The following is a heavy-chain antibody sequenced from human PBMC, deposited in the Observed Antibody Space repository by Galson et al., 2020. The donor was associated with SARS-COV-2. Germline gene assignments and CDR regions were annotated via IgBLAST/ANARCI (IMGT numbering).Heavy chain of an antibody. CDR1: VGSMRGFY. CDR3: ARADTSGHPQFDY. CDR2: IYYSGRI. Sequence: ETSETLSLTCTVSVGSMRGFYWSWIRQPPGKGLEWIAYIYYSGRINYNPSLKSRVTISVDTSKKQFSLQLSSVTAADTAVYYCARADTSGHPQFDYWGQGTLVTVSS. J-gene: IGHJ4*02. D-gene: IGHD3-22*01. V-gene: IGHV4-59*01.